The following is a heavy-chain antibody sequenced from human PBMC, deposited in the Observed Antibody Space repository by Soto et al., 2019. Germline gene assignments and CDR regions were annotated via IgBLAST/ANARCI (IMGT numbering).Heavy chain of an antibody. Sequence: SETLSLTCTVSGGSISSYYWSWIRQPPGKGLEWIGYIYYSGSTNYNPSLKSRVTISVDTSKNQFSLKLSSVTAADTAVYYCAREADGDYSGENRFDPWGRGTLVTVSS. J-gene: IGHJ5*02. CDR2: IYYSGST. D-gene: IGHD4-17*01. CDR1: GGSISSYY. V-gene: IGHV4-59*01. CDR3: AREADGDYSGENRFDP.